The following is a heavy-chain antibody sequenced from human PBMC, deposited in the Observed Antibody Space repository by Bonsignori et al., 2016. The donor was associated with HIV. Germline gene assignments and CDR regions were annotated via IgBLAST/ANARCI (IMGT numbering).Heavy chain of an antibody. CDR1: GTYVSLPGFY. CDR2: IFNSGSP. V-gene: IGHV4-61*02. J-gene: IGHJ4*02. Sequence: QVQLQESGPGLVEPSQTLSVTCNVAGTYVSLPGFYWSWIRQTAGKELEWIGRIFNSGSPNYNPSSRVESPYRWTRPRTTFSLRLDSATVADTATYFCARESFRGGYSRIDYWGQGRLVTVSS. D-gene: IGHD5-12*01. CDR3: ARESFRGGYSRIDY.